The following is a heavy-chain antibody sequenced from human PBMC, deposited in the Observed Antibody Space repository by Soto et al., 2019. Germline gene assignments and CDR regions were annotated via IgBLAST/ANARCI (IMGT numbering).Heavy chain of an antibody. CDR3: ARGAGGNSWRSPTFDS. J-gene: IGHJ4*02. Sequence: PGGSLRLSCAASGFTFSSYAMSWVRQAPGKGLEWVSVISGSGDFTFYADSVRGRFTISRDNSKNTLYLQMNSLRAEDSAIYYCARGAGGNSWRSPTFDSWGQGTLVTVSS. D-gene: IGHD5-18*01. CDR1: GFTFSSYA. CDR2: ISGSGDFT. V-gene: IGHV3-23*01.